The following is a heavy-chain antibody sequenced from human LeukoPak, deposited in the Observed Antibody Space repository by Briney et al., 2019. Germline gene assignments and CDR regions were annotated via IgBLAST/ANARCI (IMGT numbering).Heavy chain of an antibody. CDR2: ISAYNGNT. D-gene: IGHD6-13*01. CDR3: ARATAAAGFLYYFDY. CDR1: GYTFTSYG. V-gene: IGHV1-18*01. J-gene: IGHJ4*02. Sequence: ASVKVSCKASGYTFTSYGISWVRQAPGQGLEWMGWISAYNGNTNYAQKLQGRVTMTTDTSTSTAYMELRSLRSDDTAVYYCARATAAAGFLYYFDYWGQGTLVTVSS.